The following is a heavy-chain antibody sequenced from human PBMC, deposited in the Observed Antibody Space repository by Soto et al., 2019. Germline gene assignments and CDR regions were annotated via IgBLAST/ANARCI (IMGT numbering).Heavy chain of an antibody. J-gene: IGHJ4*02. Sequence: QVKLQESGPGLVKPSETLSLTCTVSGGSISSYYWSWIRQPPGKGLEWIAYIYYSGSTNYNPSLKRRVALSGGTSKNQFSLKLSSVTAADPAVYYWAGTVIGGFDYWGQGILVTVSS. V-gene: IGHV4-59*12. CDR1: GGSISSYY. CDR2: IYYSGST. CDR3: AGTVIGGFDY. D-gene: IGHD3-16*02.